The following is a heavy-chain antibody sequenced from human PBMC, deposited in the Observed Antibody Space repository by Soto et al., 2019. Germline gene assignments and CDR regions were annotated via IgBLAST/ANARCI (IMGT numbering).Heavy chain of an antibody. CDR2: IYYSGST. J-gene: IGHJ5*02. Sequence: PSDTLSLTCTVSGGSISSYYWSWIRQPPGKGLEWIGYIYYSGSTNYNPSLKSRVTISVDTSKNQFSLKLSSVTAAVTAVYYCARDVYGDRADNWFDPWGQGTLVTVSS. CDR3: ARDVYGDRADNWFDP. CDR1: GGSISSYY. D-gene: IGHD4-17*01. V-gene: IGHV4-59*01.